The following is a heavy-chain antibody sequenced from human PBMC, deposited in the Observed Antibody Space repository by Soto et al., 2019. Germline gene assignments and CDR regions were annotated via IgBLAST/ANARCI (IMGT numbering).Heavy chain of an antibody. D-gene: IGHD2-8*01. V-gene: IGHV4-39*01. J-gene: IGHJ4*02. CDR1: DGYISMTKYY. CDR2: IHNGGNT. Sequence: SETLSLTCTVSDGYISMTKYYWGWIRQPPGKGLEWIGSIHNGGNTRYNPSLKSRVTISADVSKNQFSLKLSSVTAADTAVSYCANYEIGTMLDYWGQGTLVTVSS. CDR3: ANYEIGTMLDY.